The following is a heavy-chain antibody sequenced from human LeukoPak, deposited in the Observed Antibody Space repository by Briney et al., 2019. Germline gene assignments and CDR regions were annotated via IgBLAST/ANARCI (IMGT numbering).Heavy chain of an antibody. CDR3: ARGVKQLGRFTFFITV. CDR2: VNPRGST. D-gene: IGHD3-10*01. V-gene: IGHV4-34*01. J-gene: IGHJ6*03. Sequence: SETLSLTCVASDESLIGFSWNWVRQSPGKGLESIGEVNPRGSTNYNPSLQGRVTISLDRSKNHFFLNLTAVTAADTAVYYCARGVKQLGRFTFFITVWGTGTTVIVSS. CDR1: DESLIGFS.